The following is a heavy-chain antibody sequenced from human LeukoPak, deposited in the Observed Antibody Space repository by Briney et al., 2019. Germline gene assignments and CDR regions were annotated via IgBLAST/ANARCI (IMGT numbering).Heavy chain of an antibody. D-gene: IGHD3-10*01. Sequence: GGSLRLSCAASGFTFSSYSMNWVRQAPGKGLEWVSSISSSSSYIYYADSVKGRFTISRDNAKNSLYLQMNSLRAEDTAVYYCAKDNSQRLLWFGELFPYYYYMDVWGKGTTVTISS. CDR1: GFTFSSYS. CDR3: AKDNSQRLLWFGELFPYYYYMDV. V-gene: IGHV3-21*04. CDR2: ISSSSSYI. J-gene: IGHJ6*03.